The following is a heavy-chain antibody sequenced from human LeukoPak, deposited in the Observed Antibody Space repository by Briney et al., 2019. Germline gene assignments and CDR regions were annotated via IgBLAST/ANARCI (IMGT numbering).Heavy chain of an antibody. Sequence: SVKVSCKASGGTFSSYAISWVRQAPGQGLEWMGGIIPIFGAANYAQKFQGRVTITADESTSTAYMELSSLRSEDTAVYYCASSGGWYNWFDPWGQGTLVTVSS. D-gene: IGHD6-19*01. CDR2: IIPIFGAA. V-gene: IGHV1-69*01. CDR1: GGTFSSYA. CDR3: ASSGGWYNWFDP. J-gene: IGHJ5*02.